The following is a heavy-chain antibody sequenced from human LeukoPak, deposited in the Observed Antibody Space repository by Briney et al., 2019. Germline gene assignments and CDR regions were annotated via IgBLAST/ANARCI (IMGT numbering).Heavy chain of an antibody. V-gene: IGHV4-61*02. CDR2: IYSSGNT. J-gene: IGHJ5*02. CDR3: AGEVGGSWFDP. CDR1: GGSISSGSHY. D-gene: IGHD1-26*01. Sequence: SSETLSLTCIVSGGSISSGSHYWSWIRQPAGKGLEWIGRIYSSGNTNYNPSLKSRVTISLDTSKNQFSLNLSSVTAADTAVYYCAGEVGGSWFDPWGLGNLVTVSS.